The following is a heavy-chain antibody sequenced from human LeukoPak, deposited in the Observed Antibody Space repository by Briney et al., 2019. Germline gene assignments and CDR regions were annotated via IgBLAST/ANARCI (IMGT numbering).Heavy chain of an antibody. D-gene: IGHD3-22*01. Sequence: PSETLSLTCTVSGGSISSYYWSCIRQPPGKGREWIGRIYYSGSTYYNPSLKSRVTISVDTSRNQFSLKLNSVTAEDTAVYYCAKSNGYGLIDIWGQGTMVTVSS. CDR2: IYYSGST. J-gene: IGHJ3*02. V-gene: IGHV4-59*04. CDR3: AKSNGYGLIDI. CDR1: GGSISSYY.